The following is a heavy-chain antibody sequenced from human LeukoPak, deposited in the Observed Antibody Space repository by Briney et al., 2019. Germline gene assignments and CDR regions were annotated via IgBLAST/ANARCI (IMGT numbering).Heavy chain of an antibody. CDR3: VKDGEAWGDL. CDR2: ISWSSGSI. D-gene: IGHD3-16*01. CDR1: GFTLSIYA. Sequence: GTSLRLSCADSGFTLSIYAMHWVRQAPGKGLEWVSGISWSSGSIVYADSVKGRFTISRDNAKNSLYLQMNSLRAEDTALYYCVKDGEAWGDLRGQGTMVTVSS. V-gene: IGHV3-9*01. J-gene: IGHJ3*01.